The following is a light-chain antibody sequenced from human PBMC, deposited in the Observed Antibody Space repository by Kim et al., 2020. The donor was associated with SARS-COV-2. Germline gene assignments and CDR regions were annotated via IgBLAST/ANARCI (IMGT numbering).Light chain of an antibody. Sequence: EIVMTQSPAILSASPGDRATLSCRASQSVSRNLAWYQVKPGQAPRLLMYSASTRANVIPPRFSGSGSGTEFTLTISSLQSEDFAVYYCQQYNDWPRTFGQGTKVDIK. CDR1: QSVSRN. CDR3: QQYNDWPRT. J-gene: IGKJ1*01. V-gene: IGKV3-15*01. CDR2: SAS.